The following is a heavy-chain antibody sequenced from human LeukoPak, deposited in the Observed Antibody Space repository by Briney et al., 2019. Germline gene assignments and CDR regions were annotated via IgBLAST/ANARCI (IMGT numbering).Heavy chain of an antibody. CDR1: GYTFSNYW. Sequence: GESLKISCKGSGYTFSNYWIAWVRQMPGKGLEWVGIIYPGDSDTRYSPSFEGQVTFSADKSTSTAFLQWSSLKASDTAMYYCARHAYDSDTWGQGTLVTVSS. CDR3: ARHAYDSDT. CDR2: IYPGDSDT. V-gene: IGHV5-51*01. D-gene: IGHD3-22*01. J-gene: IGHJ5*02.